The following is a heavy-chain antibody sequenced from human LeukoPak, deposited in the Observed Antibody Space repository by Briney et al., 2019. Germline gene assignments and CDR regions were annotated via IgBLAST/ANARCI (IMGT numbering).Heavy chain of an antibody. D-gene: IGHD3-3*01. V-gene: IGHV1-3*01. CDR2: INAGNGNT. Sequence: ASVKVSCKASGYTFTSYAMHWVRQAPGQRLEWMGWINAGNGNTKYSQKFQGRVTIIRDTSASTAYMELSSLRSEDTAVYYCARGDVLLAGRWYDFWSGYYYSDYYYGMDVWGQGTTVTVSS. CDR3: ARGDVLLAGRWYDFWSGYYYSDYYYGMDV. J-gene: IGHJ6*02. CDR1: GYTFTSYA.